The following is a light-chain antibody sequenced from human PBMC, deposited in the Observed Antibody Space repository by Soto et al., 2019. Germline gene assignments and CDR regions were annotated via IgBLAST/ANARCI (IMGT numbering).Light chain of an antibody. CDR1: QSVSSY. V-gene: IGKV3-11*01. J-gene: IGKJ5*01. Sequence: EIVLPQSPSTLSLSPGERATLSFRASQSVSSYLAWYQQKPGQAPRLLIYGASSRATGIPDRFSGSGSGTDFTVTISSLEPEDFAVYYCQQRGNWITVGQGTRLEIK. CDR3: QQRGNWIT. CDR2: GAS.